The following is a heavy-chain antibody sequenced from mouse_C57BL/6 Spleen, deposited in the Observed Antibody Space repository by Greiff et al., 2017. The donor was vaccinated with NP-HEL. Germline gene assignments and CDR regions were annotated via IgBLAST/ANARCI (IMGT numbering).Heavy chain of an antibody. CDR3: ASLYGSSPLDY. D-gene: IGHD1-1*01. Sequence: EVQLVESGPGLVKPSQSLSLTCSVTGYSITSGYYWNWIRQFPGNKLEWMGYISYDGSNNYNPSLKNRISITRDTSKNQFFLKLNSVTTEDTATYYCASLYGSSPLDYWGQGTTLTVSS. CDR2: ISYDGSN. V-gene: IGHV3-6*01. J-gene: IGHJ2*01. CDR1: GYSITSGYY.